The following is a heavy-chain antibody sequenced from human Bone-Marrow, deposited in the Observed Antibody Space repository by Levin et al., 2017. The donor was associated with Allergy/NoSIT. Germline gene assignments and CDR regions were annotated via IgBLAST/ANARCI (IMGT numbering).Heavy chain of an antibody. J-gene: IGHJ2*01. CDR1: GFTFSSYS. Sequence: GGSLRLSCAASGFTFSSYSMNWVRQAPGKGLEWVSSISSSSSYIYYADSVKGRFTISRDNAKNSLYLQMNSLRAEDTAVYYCARDLIDYGNWYFDLWGRGTLVTVSS. D-gene: IGHD4-17*01. V-gene: IGHV3-21*01. CDR2: ISSSSSYI. CDR3: ARDLIDYGNWYFDL.